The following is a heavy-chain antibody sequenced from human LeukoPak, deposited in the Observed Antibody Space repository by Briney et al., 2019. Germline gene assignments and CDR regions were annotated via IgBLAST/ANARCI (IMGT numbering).Heavy chain of an antibody. CDR1: GNSLSETS. Sequence: GASVKVSCQVSGNSLSETSIHWVRQAPGQWLEWMGGFDPEDGEPIFAQRFQGRFSMTKDTSADTAYMELSSLRPEDTAVYYCATADKWEPLDYWGQGTLVTVSS. CDR2: FDPEDGEP. D-gene: IGHD1-26*01. J-gene: IGHJ4*02. CDR3: ATADKWEPLDY. V-gene: IGHV1-24*01.